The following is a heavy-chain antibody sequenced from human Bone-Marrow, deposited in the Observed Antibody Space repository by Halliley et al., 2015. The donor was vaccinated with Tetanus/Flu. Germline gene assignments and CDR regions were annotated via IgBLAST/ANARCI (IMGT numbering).Heavy chain of an antibody. Sequence: QLVQSGAEVKKPGESLKISCKGSGYTLTTYWIGWVRRMPGRGLEWMGIIYPGDSDTRYSPSLQGHVTISADKSISTAHLQWSSLKASDTAMYFCARSITGTAFDYWGQGTLVTVSS. CDR2: IYPGDSDT. CDR1: GYTLTTYW. D-gene: IGHD1-7*01. J-gene: IGHJ4*02. V-gene: IGHV5-51*01. CDR3: ARSITGTAFDY.